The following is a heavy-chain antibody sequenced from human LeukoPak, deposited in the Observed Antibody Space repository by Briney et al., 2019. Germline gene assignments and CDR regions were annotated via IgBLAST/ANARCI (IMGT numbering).Heavy chain of an antibody. D-gene: IGHD3-22*01. V-gene: IGHV4-59*01. J-gene: IGHJ4*02. Sequence: SETLSLTCTVSGGSISSYYWSWIRQPPGKGLEWIGYIYYSGSTNYNPSLRSRVTISVDASKNQFSLKLSSVTAADTAVYYCARDSDYYDSSGYYDYWGQGTLVTVSS. CDR2: IYYSGST. CDR1: GGSISSYY. CDR3: ARDSDYYDSSGYYDY.